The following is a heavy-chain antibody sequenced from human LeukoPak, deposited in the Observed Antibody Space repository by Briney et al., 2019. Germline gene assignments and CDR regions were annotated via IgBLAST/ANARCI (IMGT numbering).Heavy chain of an antibody. CDR1: GFTFSSYA. V-gene: IGHV3-30*04. CDR2: ISYDGSNK. CDR3: AKDRAIVANYFDY. D-gene: IGHD5-12*01. J-gene: IGHJ4*02. Sequence: GGSLRLSCAASGFTFSSYAMHWVRQAPGKGLEWVAVISYDGSNKYYADSVKGRFTISRDNSKNTLYLQMNSLRAEDTAVYYCAKDRAIVANYFDYWGQGTLVTVSS.